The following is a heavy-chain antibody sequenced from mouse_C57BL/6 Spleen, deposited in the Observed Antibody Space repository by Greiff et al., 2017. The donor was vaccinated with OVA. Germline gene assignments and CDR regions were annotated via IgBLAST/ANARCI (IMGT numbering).Heavy chain of an antibody. Sequence: EVQLQESGPGLVKPSQSLSLTCSVTGYSITSGYYWNWIRQFPGNKLEWMGYISYDGSNNYNPSLKNRISITRDTSKNQFFLKLNSVTTEDTATYYCAGITTVPYYFDYWGQGTTLTVSS. CDR2: ISYDGSN. V-gene: IGHV3-6*01. CDR3: AGITTVPYYFDY. CDR1: GYSITSGYY. J-gene: IGHJ2*01. D-gene: IGHD1-1*01.